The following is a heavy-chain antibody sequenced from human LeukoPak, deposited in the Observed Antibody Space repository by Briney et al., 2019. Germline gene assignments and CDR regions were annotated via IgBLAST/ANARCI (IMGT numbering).Heavy chain of an antibody. D-gene: IGHD3-22*01. V-gene: IGHV3-30*03. CDR2: ISYDGSNK. J-gene: IGHJ6*02. CDR1: GFTLSSYG. CDR3: ARWPDYYDTSRHYYGMDV. Sequence: PGRSLRLSCAASGFTLSSYGMHWVRQAPGKGLEWVAVISYDGSNKYYADSVKGRFTISRDNSKNTLYLQMNSLRAEDTAVYYCARWPDYYDTSRHYYGMDVWGQGTTVTVSS.